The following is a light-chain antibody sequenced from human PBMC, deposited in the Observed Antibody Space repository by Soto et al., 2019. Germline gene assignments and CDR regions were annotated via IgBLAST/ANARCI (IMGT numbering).Light chain of an antibody. CDR3: AAWDDILNGYV. Sequence: QSGQTQPPSACGTPGQRVTISCSGSSSNIESNTVTWYQQLPGTAPKLVIYSNYDRPSGVPDRFSGSTSGTSASLVIRGLQSEDEADYYCAAWDDILNGYVFGDGTKVTV. J-gene: IGLJ1*01. V-gene: IGLV1-44*01. CDR1: SSNIESNT. CDR2: SNY.